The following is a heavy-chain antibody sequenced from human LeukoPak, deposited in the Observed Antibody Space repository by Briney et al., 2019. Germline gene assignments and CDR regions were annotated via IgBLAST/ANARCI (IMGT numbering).Heavy chain of an antibody. J-gene: IGHJ4*02. V-gene: IGHV3-23*01. D-gene: IGHD2-15*01. CDR2: IDGGGGRT. CDR3: ARDFYTSFPYWDRSGLLDY. Sequence: GGSLRLSCTASGFAFSSYAMSWVRQAPGVGLEWVSAIDGGGGRTWHADSVRGRFTISRDNSKNTLFMQMNSLRAEDTAVYYCARDFYTSFPYWDRSGLLDYWGQGTLVTVSS. CDR1: GFAFSSYA.